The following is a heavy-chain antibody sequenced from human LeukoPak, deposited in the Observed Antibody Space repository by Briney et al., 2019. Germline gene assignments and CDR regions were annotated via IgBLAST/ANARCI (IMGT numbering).Heavy chain of an antibody. CDR3: AKDLTLWFGEAPGFDP. J-gene: IGHJ5*02. Sequence: GGSLRLSCAASGFTFSSYGMHWVRQAPGKGLEWVAVISYDGSNKYYADSVKGRFTISRDNSKNTLYLQMNSLRAEDTAVYYCAKDLTLWFGEAPGFDPWGQGTLVTVSS. CDR2: ISYDGSNK. V-gene: IGHV3-30*18. CDR1: GFTFSSYG. D-gene: IGHD3-10*01.